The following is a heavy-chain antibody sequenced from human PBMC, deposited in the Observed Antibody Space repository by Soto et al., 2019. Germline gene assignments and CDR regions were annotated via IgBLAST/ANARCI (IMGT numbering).Heavy chain of an antibody. CDR2: IKSKTDGGTT. CDR1: GFTFSNAW. Sequence: GGSLRLSCAASGFTFSNAWMSWVRQAPGKGLEWVGRIKSKTDGGTTDYAAPVKGRFTISRYYSKNTPYLQMNSLKTEGTAVYYFTTDPNLTPGVDAFDNWGQGTMVTVSS. J-gene: IGHJ3*02. V-gene: IGHV3-15*01. D-gene: IGHD3-10*01. CDR3: TTDPNLTPGVDAFDN.